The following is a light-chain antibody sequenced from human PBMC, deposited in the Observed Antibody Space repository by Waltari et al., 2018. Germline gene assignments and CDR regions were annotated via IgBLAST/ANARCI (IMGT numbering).Light chain of an antibody. J-gene: IGLJ1*01. Sequence: SYVLTQPPSVSVAPGESARITCGGNNIGTKSVHWYQQKPGQAPVLVIYSDSDRPSGIPEGFSGANSGNTATLTISRVEAGDEADYYCQVWEISRDHYVFGSGTEVTVL. CDR3: QVWEISRDHYV. CDR2: SDS. CDR1: NIGTKS. V-gene: IGLV3-21*01.